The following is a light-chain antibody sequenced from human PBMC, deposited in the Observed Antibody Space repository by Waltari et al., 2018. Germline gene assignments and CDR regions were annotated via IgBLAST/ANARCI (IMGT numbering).Light chain of an antibody. Sequence: YQRRPGQAPKLMIEDVSKRPSGVSNRFSGSKAGNTASLTISGLQAEDEADYYCSSYTSSSTYVVFGGGTKLTVL. J-gene: IGLJ2*01. CDR2: DVS. CDR3: SSYTSSSTYVV. V-gene: IGLV2-14*04.